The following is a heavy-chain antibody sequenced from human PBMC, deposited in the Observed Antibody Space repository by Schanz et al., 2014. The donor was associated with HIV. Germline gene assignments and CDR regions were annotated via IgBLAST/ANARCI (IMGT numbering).Heavy chain of an antibody. CDR1: GATFSNYA. V-gene: IGHV1-69*04. D-gene: IGHD6-13*01. CDR3: ARGESSAWSPPRDY. Sequence: QVQLVQSGAEVKKPGSSVKVSCKASGATFSNYAISWVRQAPGQGLEWMGGIVPVLAVANYAQKFQGRVTMTTDTSTSTAYMELRSLRIDDTAVYYCARGESSAWSPPRDYWGQGTLVTVSS. J-gene: IGHJ4*02. CDR2: IVPVLAVA.